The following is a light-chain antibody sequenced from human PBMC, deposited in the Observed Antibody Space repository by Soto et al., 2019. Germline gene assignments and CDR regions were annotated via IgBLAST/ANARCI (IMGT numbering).Light chain of an antibody. CDR1: SSDVGGYNY. CDR2: EVT. CDR3: AAWDDSLNGPV. V-gene: IGLV2-8*01. J-gene: IGLJ1*01. Sequence: QSALTQPPSASGSPGQSVTISCTGTSSDVGGYNYVSWYQQHPDKAPKLMIFEVTKRPSGVPDRFSGSKSGNTASLTVSGLQAEDEADYYCAAWDDSLNGPVFGTGTKLTVL.